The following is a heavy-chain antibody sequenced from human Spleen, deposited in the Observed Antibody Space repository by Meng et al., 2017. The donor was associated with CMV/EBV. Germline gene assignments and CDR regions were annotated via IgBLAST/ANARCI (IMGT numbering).Heavy chain of an antibody. J-gene: IGHJ5*02. V-gene: IGHV1-46*01. Sequence: ASVKVSCKASGFAFGIYCIHWVRQAPGQGLEWMGMINPSGGSTTYARNFQGRFTMTRDTSISTAYMELRRLRSDDTAVYYCARGRANSLRFLNVYFDPWGQGTLVTVSS. CDR1: GFAFGIYC. D-gene: IGHD3-3*01. CDR3: ARGRANSLRFLNVYFDP. CDR2: INPSGGST.